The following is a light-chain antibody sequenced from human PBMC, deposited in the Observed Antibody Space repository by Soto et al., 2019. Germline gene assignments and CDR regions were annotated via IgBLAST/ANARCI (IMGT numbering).Light chain of an antibody. CDR1: SGHSSYA. CDR2: LNSDGSH. J-gene: IGLJ2*01. V-gene: IGLV4-69*01. CDR3: QTWGSGPVV. Sequence: QLVLTQSPSASASLGASVKLTCTLSSGHSSYAIAWHQQQPEKGPRYLMKLNSDGSHRKGDGIPDRFSGSSSGAERYLSISSLQSADEADYYCQTWGSGPVVFGGGTKLTVL.